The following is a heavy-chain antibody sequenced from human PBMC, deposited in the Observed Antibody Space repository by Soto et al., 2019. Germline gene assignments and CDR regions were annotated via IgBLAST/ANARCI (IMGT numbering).Heavy chain of an antibody. CDR1: GYAFTTYG. CDR3: ARGRYGDS. V-gene: IGHV1-18*01. D-gene: IGHD1-1*01. Sequence: QVHLVQSGAEVKKPGASVKVSCKGSGYAFTTYGITWVRQAPGQGLEWMGWIIAHNGNTNYAQKLQGRVTVTRDTSTSTAYMELRSLRSDDTAVYYCARGRYGDSWGQGALVTVSS. J-gene: IGHJ4*02. CDR2: IIAHNGNT.